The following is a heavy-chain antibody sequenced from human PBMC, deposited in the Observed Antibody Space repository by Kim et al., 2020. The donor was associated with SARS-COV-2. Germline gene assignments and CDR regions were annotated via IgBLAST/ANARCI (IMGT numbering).Heavy chain of an antibody. J-gene: IGHJ3*01. CDR1: GFTFSDFA. CDR2: ISDDANNK. D-gene: IGHD6-13*01. V-gene: IGHV3-30*04. Sequence: GGSLRLSCAASGFTFSDFAFHWVRQAPGKGLEWVAAISDDANNKYDAESVKGRFTISRDNSKNTLYLQMNSLRAEDTAIYYCARGRYSSSWSIGEAFDFWGQGTMVTVSS. CDR3: ARGRYSSSWSIGEAFDF.